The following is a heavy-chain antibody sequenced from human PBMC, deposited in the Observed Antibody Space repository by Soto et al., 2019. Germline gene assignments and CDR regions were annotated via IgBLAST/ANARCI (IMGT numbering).Heavy chain of an antibody. CDR2: ISYDGSNK. CDR3: AKIEAYYYGMDV. J-gene: IGHJ6*02. CDR1: GFTFSSYA. V-gene: IGHV3-30-3*02. Sequence: QVQLVESGGGVVQPGRSLRLSCAASGFTFSSYAMHWVRQAPGKGLEWVAVISYDGSNKYYADSVKGRFTISRDNSKNTLYLQMNSLRAEDTAVYYCAKIEAYYYGMDVWGQGTTVTVSS.